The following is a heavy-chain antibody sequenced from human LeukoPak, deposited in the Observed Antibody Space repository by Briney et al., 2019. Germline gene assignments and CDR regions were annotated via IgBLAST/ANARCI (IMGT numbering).Heavy chain of an antibody. CDR1: GYTFTGYY. Sequence: ASVKVSCKASGYTFTGYYMHWVRQAPGQGLEWMGWINPNSGGTNYAQKFQGRVTMTRDTSISTAYMELSRLRSDDTAVYYCARDFKGHYDFWSGYSYGMDVWGQGTTVTVSS. V-gene: IGHV1-2*02. CDR2: INPNSGGT. D-gene: IGHD3-3*01. CDR3: ARDFKGHYDFWSGYSYGMDV. J-gene: IGHJ6*02.